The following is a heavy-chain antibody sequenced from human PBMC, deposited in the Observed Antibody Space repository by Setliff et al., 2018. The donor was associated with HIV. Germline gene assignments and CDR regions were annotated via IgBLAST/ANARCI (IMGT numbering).Heavy chain of an antibody. CDR2: IYSTGST. V-gene: IGHV4-59*11. D-gene: IGHD4-17*01. CDR3: AKGASFYGDYTFDH. CDR1: GPSINIHY. Sequence: PSETLSLTCTVSGPSINIHYWSWIRQSPGKGFEWIGYIYSTGSTNYNPSLQSRVTISMVASRNQFSLKVTSVTAADTAVYYCAKGASFYGDYTFDHWGQGRQVTVSS. J-gene: IGHJ4*02.